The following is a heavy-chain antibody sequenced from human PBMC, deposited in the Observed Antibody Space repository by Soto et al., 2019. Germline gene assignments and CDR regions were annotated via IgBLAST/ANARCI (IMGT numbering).Heavy chain of an antibody. Sequence: QVQLQESGPGLVKPSETLSLTCTVSGGSISGNSYYWAWIRQPPGKGLEWIGSLYYDGNTHYNPSLESRVTISVDTSKNQFSLILRSVTAADTAVYFCARHGGRFFDYWGQGILVTVPS. CDR1: GGSISGNSYY. CDR3: ARHGGRFFDY. V-gene: IGHV4-39*01. CDR2: LYYDGNT. J-gene: IGHJ4*02. D-gene: IGHD2-15*01.